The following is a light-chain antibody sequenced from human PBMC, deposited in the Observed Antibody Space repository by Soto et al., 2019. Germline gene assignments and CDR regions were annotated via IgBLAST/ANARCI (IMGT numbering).Light chain of an antibody. CDR2: GTS. CDR1: QPLNNN. V-gene: IGKV3-15*01. J-gene: IGKJ5*01. CDR3: QQYEKWPPSIT. Sequence: EILLTQSPATLSVSPGDRATLSCRAGQPLNNNVAWYQHKPGQAPRLLLYGTSTRATAISARFSGGGSGTEFTLTISSLQSEDFAVYYCQQYEKWPPSITFGQGTRLDIK.